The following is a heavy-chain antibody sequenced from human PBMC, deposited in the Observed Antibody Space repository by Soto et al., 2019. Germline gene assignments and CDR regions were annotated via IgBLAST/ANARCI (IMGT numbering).Heavy chain of an antibody. J-gene: IGHJ3*02. CDR1: GGSISSYY. CDR2: IYYSGST. D-gene: IGHD3-22*01. CDR3: ARDSRTYYYDSSIGGAFDI. V-gene: IGHV4-59*01. Sequence: PSETLSLTCTVSGGSISSYYWSWIRQPPGKGLDWIGYIYYSGSTNYNPSLKSRVTISVDTSKNQFPLQLSSVTAADTAVYYCARDSRTYYYDSSIGGAFDIWGQGTMVTVSS.